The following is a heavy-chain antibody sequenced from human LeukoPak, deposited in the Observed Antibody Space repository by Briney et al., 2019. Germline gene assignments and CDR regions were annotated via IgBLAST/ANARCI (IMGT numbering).Heavy chain of an antibody. J-gene: IGHJ5*02. CDR3: ASSGEMATTDSGNWFDP. CDR1: GYTFTGYY. CDR2: IKPNSGGT. V-gene: IGHV1-2*02. Sequence: ASVNVSCKASGYTFTGYYMHWVRQAAGQGLEWMGWIKPNSGGTNYAQKFQGRVTMTRDTSISTAYMELSRLRSDDTAVYYCASSGEMATTDSGNWFDPWGQGTLVTVSS. D-gene: IGHD5-24*01.